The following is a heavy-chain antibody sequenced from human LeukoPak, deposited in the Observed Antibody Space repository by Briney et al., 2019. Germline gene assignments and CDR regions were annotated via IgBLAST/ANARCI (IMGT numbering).Heavy chain of an antibody. J-gene: IGHJ4*02. CDR3: ARLNMVRGVIIYY. Sequence: SETLSLTCTVSGGSISSSSYYWGWIRQPPGKGLEWIGSIYYSGSTYYNPSLKSRVTISVDTSKNQFSLKLSSVTAADTAVYYCARLNMVRGVIIYYWGQGTLVTVSS. V-gene: IGHV4-39*01. CDR2: IYYSGST. CDR1: GGSISSSSYY. D-gene: IGHD3-10*01.